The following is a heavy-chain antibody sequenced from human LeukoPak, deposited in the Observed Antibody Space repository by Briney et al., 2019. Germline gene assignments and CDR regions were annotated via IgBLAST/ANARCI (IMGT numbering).Heavy chain of an antibody. Sequence: GGSLRLSCAASGFTFSSYGMHWVRQAPGKGLEWLAVISYDGSNKYYADSVKGRFTISRDNSKNTLYLQMNSLRAEDTAVYYCAKDHDYYDSSGYYGYWGQGTLVTVSS. CDR3: AKDHDYYDSSGYYGY. V-gene: IGHV3-30*18. D-gene: IGHD3-22*01. CDR1: GFTFSSYG. J-gene: IGHJ4*02. CDR2: ISYDGSNK.